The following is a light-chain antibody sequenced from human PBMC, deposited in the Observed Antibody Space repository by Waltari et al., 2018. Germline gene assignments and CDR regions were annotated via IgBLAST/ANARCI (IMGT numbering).Light chain of an antibody. CDR1: QSVSSD. CDR3: QQYKYWPPLT. CDR2: DAS. Sequence: EIVMTQSPVTLSVSLGERATLSCRASQSVSSDLAGYQQKPGQAPRLLIYDASPRAAGLAARFSASGSGTKFTLTISSLQSEDFAVYYCQQYKYWPPLTFGGGTKVEIK. V-gene: IGKV3-15*01. J-gene: IGKJ4*01.